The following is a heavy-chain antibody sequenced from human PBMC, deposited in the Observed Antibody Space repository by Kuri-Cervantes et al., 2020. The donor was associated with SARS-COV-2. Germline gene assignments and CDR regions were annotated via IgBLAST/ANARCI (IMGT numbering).Heavy chain of an antibody. J-gene: IGHJ4*02. D-gene: IGHD1-14*01. Sequence: GESLKISCAASGFTFSGHWIHWVRQAPGKGLVWVSRINPDGSYTNNADSVKGRFTLSRDNAKNMLFLQMNSLRAEDTAVYYYVRDGDHRNFDYWGQGTLVTVSS. V-gene: IGHV3-74*01. CDR1: GFTFSGHW. CDR2: INPDGSYT. CDR3: VRDGDHRNFDY.